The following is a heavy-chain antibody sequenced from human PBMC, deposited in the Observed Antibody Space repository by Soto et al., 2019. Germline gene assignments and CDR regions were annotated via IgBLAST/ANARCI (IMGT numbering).Heavy chain of an antibody. CDR2: IRSKNYGRTT. V-gene: IGHV3-49*03. Sequence: GGSLRLSCTGSGFTFGNNAMTWFRQAPGKGLEWVGFIRSKNYGRTTEYAASVQGRFTISRDDSKGIAYLEMNSLTTDDTAVYYCSRPSYYYDSSGFEPGAFDIWGQGTMGTVS. CDR3: SRPSYYYDSSGFEPGAFDI. D-gene: IGHD3-22*01. CDR1: GFTFGNNA. J-gene: IGHJ3*02.